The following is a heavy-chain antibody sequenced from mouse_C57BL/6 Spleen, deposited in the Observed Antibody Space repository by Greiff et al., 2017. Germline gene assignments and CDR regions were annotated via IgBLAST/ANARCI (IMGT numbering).Heavy chain of an antibody. CDR1: GYAFSSSW. J-gene: IGHJ2*01. V-gene: IGHV1-82*01. Sequence: QVQLKESGPELVKPGASVKISCKASGYAFSSSWMNWVKQRPGKGLEWIGRIYPGDGDTNYNGKFKGKATLTADKSSSTAYMQLSSLTSEDSAVYCCARWALYGHYDYWGQSTTLTVSS. CDR3: ARWALYGHYDY. CDR2: IYPGDGDT. D-gene: IGHD1-1*02.